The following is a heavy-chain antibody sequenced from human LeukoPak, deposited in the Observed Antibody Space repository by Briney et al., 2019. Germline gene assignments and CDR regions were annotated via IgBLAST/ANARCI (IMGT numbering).Heavy chain of an antibody. D-gene: IGHD3-10*01. CDR2: INPNSGGT. J-gene: IGHJ6*02. V-gene: IGHV1-2*04. CDR1: GYTFTGYY. CDR3: ARDGRADYYGSGSYSLYRYYGMDV. Sequence: ASVKVSCKASGYTFTGYYMHWVRQAPGQGLEWMGWINPNSGGTNYAQKFQGWVTMTRDTSISTAYMELSRLRSDDTAVYYCARDGRADYYGSGSYSLYRYYGMDVWGQGTTVTVSS.